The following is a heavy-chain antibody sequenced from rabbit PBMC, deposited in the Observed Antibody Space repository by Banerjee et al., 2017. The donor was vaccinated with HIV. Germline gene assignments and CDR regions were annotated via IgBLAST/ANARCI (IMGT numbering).Heavy chain of an antibody. CDR2: IYTDSNGST. D-gene: IGHD6-1*01. CDR3: ARKFDYVGYGYAMNL. J-gene: IGHJ4*01. V-gene: IGHV1S40*01. CDR1: GFSFRSSYW. Sequence: QSLDESGGDLVKPGASLTLICTASGFSFRSSYWMCWVRQAPGKGLEWIGCIYTDSNGSTYYASWAKGRFTISKTSSTTVTLQMTSLTAADTATYFCARKFDYVGYGYAMNLWGPGTLVTVS.